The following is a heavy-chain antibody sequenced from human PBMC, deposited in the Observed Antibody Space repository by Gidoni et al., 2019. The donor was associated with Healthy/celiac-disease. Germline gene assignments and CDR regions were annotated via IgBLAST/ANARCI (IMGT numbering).Heavy chain of an antibody. J-gene: IGHJ3*02. Sequence: QVQLVESGGGVVQPGRSLRLSCAASGFTFSSYAMHLVRQAPGKGLDWVAVISYDGSNKYYADSVKGRFTISRDNSKNTLYLQMNSLRAEDTAVYYCARDLEVAANDAFDIWGQGTMVTVSS. V-gene: IGHV3-30*04. D-gene: IGHD6-19*01. CDR1: GFTFSSYA. CDR2: ISYDGSNK. CDR3: ARDLEVAANDAFDI.